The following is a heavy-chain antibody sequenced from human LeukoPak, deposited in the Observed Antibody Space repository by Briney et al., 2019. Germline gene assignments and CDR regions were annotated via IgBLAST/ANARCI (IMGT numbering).Heavy chain of an antibody. CDR1: GGSVSSGSYY. V-gene: IGHV4-61*01. Sequence: SETLSLTCTVSGGSVSSGSYYWSWIRQPPGKGLEWIGYIYYSGSTNYNPSLKSRVTISVDTSKNQFSLKLSSVTAADTAVYYCARDVSRDYDFWSGYYKDYYFDYWGQGTLVTVSS. CDR2: IYYSGST. J-gene: IGHJ4*02. CDR3: ARDVSRDYDFWSGYYKDYYFDY. D-gene: IGHD3-3*01.